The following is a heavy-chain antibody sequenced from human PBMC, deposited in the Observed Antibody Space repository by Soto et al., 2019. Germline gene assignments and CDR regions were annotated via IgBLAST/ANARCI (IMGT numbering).Heavy chain of an antibody. D-gene: IGHD2-15*01. Sequence: QVQLVQSGAEVKKPGASVKVSCKASGSTFTNEDIYWVRQVTGQGLEWVGWMNPNSGNTAYEENFQGRVTLTRNTSTSTAFMELRSLRTEDTAVYYCARGSSVVVAGIEYFYGMGVWGQGTTVTVSS. CDR3: ARGSSVVVAGIEYFYGMGV. V-gene: IGHV1-8*01. CDR2: MNPNSGNT. CDR1: GSTFTNED. J-gene: IGHJ6*02.